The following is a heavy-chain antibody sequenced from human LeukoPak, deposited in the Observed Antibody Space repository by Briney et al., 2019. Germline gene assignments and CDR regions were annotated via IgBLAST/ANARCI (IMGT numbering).Heavy chain of an antibody. V-gene: IGHV3-43D*03. J-gene: IGHJ3*02. Sequence: GGSLRLSCAASGFTFNAYAMHWVRQPPGKGLEWVSLMSWDGGTTYYADSVKGRFTISRDNAKNSLYLQMNSLRAEDTALYYCARVGITIFSGLGAFDIWGQGTMVTVSS. D-gene: IGHD3-9*01. CDR1: GFTFNAYA. CDR3: ARVGITIFSGLGAFDI. CDR2: MSWDGGTT.